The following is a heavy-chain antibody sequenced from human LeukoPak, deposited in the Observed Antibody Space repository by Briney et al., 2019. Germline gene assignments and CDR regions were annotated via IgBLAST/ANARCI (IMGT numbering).Heavy chain of an antibody. CDR3: AKVSGSYCSSTSCYAGHYYYYYGMDV. D-gene: IGHD2-2*01. V-gene: IGHV3-23*01. J-gene: IGHJ6*02. Sequence: GGSLRLSCAVSGITLSNYGMSWVRQAPGKGLEWVSVISGSGGSTYYADSVKGRLTISRDNSKNSLYLQMNSLRAEDTAVYYCAKVSGSYCSSTSCYAGHYYYYYGMDVWGQGTTVSVSS. CDR2: ISGSGGST. CDR1: GITLSNYG.